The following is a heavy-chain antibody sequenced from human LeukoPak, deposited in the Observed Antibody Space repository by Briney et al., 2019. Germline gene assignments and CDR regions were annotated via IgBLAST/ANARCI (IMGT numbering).Heavy chain of an antibody. D-gene: IGHD2-21*01. CDR3: ARGIWSSHNKEYYFDY. Sequence: ASVKVSCKAFGYTFTNYAMNWVRQAPGQRLEWMGWINAGNGKTKSSQRFQGRVTITRDTSASTAYMELNSLRSEDTAVYYCARGIWSSHNKEYYFDYWGQGSLVAVSS. CDR2: INAGNGKT. CDR1: GYTFTNYA. J-gene: IGHJ4*02. V-gene: IGHV1-3*01.